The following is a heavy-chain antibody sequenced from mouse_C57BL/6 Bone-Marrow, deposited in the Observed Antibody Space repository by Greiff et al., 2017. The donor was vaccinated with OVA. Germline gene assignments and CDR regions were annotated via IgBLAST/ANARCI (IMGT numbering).Heavy chain of an antibody. CDR2: ISSGSSTI. CDR3: ARINYWYFDV. V-gene: IGHV5-17*01. CDR1: GFTFSDYG. Sequence: EVKVVESGGGLVKPGGSLKLSCAASGFTFSDYGMHWVRQAPEKGLEWVAYISSGSSTIYYADTVKGQFTISRDNAKNTLFLQMTSLRSEDTAMYYCARINYWYFDVWGTGTTVTVSS. J-gene: IGHJ1*03.